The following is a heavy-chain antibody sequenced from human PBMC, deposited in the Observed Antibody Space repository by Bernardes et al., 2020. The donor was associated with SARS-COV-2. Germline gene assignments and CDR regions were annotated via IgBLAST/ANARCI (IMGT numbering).Heavy chain of an antibody. J-gene: IGHJ4*02. V-gene: IGHV3-74*01. Sequence: GGSLRLSCAASGFTFSNYWMHWVRQPPGKGLMWVSRIYTGGSDTTYVDSVRGRFTISRDNANNILYLEMNSLRVEDTAVYYCARSNNYGPDYWGQGTLVTVSS. CDR3: ARSNNYGPDY. D-gene: IGHD5-18*01. CDR1: GFTFSNYW. CDR2: IYTGGSDT.